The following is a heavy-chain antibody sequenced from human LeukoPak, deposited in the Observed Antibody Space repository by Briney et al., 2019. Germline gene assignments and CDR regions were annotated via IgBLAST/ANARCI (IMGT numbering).Heavy chain of an antibody. J-gene: IGHJ4*02. D-gene: IGHD3-22*01. CDR3: ARAAIDTSGYYSFDY. CDR2: TYYRSKWYN. Sequence: SQTLSLTCAISGDSVSSNSATWIWIRQSPSRGLELLGRTYYRSKWYNDYAVSVKSRTTINPDTSKNQFSLQLNSVTPEDTAVYYCARAAIDTSGYYSFDYWGQGTLVTVSS. V-gene: IGHV6-1*01. CDR1: GDSVSSNSAT.